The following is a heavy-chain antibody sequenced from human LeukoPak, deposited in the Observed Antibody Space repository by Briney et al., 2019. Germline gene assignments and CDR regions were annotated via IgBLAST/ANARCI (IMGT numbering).Heavy chain of an antibody. CDR1: GFTFSSYA. V-gene: IGHV3-23*01. CDR3: AGSYYDRTILYGMDV. D-gene: IGHD3-22*01. J-gene: IGHJ6*02. CDR2: ISGSGGST. Sequence: GGSLRLSCAASGFTFSSYAMSWVRQAPGKGLEWVSAISGSGGSTYYADSVKGRFTISRDNSKNTLYLQMNSLRAEDTAVYYCAGSYYDRTILYGMDVWGQGTTVTVSS.